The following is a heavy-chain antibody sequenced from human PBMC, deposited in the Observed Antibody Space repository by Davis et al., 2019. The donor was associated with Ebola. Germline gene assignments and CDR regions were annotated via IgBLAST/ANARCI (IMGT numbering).Heavy chain of an antibody. D-gene: IGHD3-10*01. CDR2: IYHSGST. Sequence: MPSETLSLTCAVSGGSISSSSWWSWVRQPPGKGLEWIGEIYHSGSTNYNPSLKSRVTISVDTSKNQFSLKLSSVIAADTAVYYCARFTMVQGVITLTRGYYYYYGMDVWGQGTTVTVSS. CDR1: GGSISSSSW. CDR3: ARFTMVQGVITLTRGYYYYYGMDV. J-gene: IGHJ6*02. V-gene: IGHV4-4*02.